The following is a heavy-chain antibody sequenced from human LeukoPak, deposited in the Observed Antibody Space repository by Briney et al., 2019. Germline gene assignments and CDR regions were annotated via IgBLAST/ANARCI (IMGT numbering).Heavy chain of an antibody. D-gene: IGHD3-22*01. J-gene: IGHJ6*03. V-gene: IGHV1-2*02. CDR3: ARDYYDSSGYYPGYYYYYYYMDV. CDR1: GYTFTGYY. Sequence: ASVKVSCKASGYTFTGYYMHWVRQAPGQGLEWMGWINPNNGGTNYAQKFQGRVTMTRDTSISTAYMELSRLRSDDTAVYYCARDYYDSSGYYPGYYYYYYYMDVWGKGTTVTVSS. CDR2: INPNNGGT.